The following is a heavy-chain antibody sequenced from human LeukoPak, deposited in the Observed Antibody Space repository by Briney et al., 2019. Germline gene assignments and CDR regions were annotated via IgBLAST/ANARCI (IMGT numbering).Heavy chain of an antibody. Sequence: PGGSLRLSCAASVFTFSSYVMHSVREAPGKGLEWVAIISDDGSMEYYADSVKGRFTISRDNSKKTLYLQMNGLRAEETAVYYCAKEMGFKIREVMLGFFDYWGQGTLVTVSS. CDR2: ISDDGSME. CDR3: AKEMGFKIREVMLGFFDY. J-gene: IGHJ4*02. V-gene: IGHV3-30*18. D-gene: IGHD3-10*01. CDR1: VFTFSSYV.